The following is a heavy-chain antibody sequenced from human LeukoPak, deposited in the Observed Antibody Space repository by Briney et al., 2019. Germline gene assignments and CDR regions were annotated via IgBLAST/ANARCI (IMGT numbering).Heavy chain of an antibody. V-gene: IGHV1-2*02. D-gene: IGHD2-2*01. CDR1: GYTFTGYY. Sequence: ASVKVSCKASGYTFTGYYMHWVRQAPGQGLEWMGWINLNSGGTNYAQKFQGRVTMTRDTSISTAYMELSRLRSDDTAVYYCARDIVVVPAPDDYWGQGTLVTVSS. CDR2: INLNSGGT. J-gene: IGHJ4*02. CDR3: ARDIVVVPAPDDY.